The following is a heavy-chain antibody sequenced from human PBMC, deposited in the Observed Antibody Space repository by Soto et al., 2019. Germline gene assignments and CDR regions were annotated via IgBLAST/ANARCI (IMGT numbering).Heavy chain of an antibody. Sequence: SGPTLVNPTQTLTLTCTFSGFSLSTSGMCVSWIRQPPGKALEWLALIDWDDDKYYSTSLKTRLTISKDTSKNQVVLTMTNMDPVDTATYYCARILARPYYYYGMDVWGQGTTVAVSS. CDR3: ARILARPYYYYGMDV. V-gene: IGHV2-70*01. CDR1: GFSLSTSGMC. J-gene: IGHJ6*02. CDR2: IDWDDDK.